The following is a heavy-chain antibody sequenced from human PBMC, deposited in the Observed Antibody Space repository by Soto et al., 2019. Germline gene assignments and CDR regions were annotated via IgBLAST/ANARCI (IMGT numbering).Heavy chain of an antibody. V-gene: IGHV2-5*02. Sequence: QVTLKESGRTLVKPTQTLTLTCSFSGFSLRTNGVGVGWIRQPPGKALECLARIYWDDDQRYNPSLKSRLTTAQXTSRNQVVLTMTNMDPVDTATSSCARIKVVRGVIITDAFDTWGQGTMVTVSS. J-gene: IGHJ3*02. CDR1: GFSLRTNGVG. CDR3: ARIKVVRGVIITDAFDT. D-gene: IGHD3-10*01. CDR2: IYWDDDQ.